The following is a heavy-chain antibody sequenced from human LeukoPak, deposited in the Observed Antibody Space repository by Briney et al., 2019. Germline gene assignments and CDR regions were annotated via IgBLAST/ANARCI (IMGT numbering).Heavy chain of an antibody. CDR2: IYYSGST. J-gene: IGHJ4*02. CDR1: GGSFSSYY. Sequence: SETLSLTCTVSGGSFSSYYWSWIRQPPGKGLEWLGYIYYSGSTNYNPSLKSRVAISVDTSNNQFSLKLSSVTAADTAVYYCARDSSGYRRGSFDYWGQGTLVTVSS. V-gene: IGHV4-59*01. CDR3: ARDSSGYRRGSFDY. D-gene: IGHD3-22*01.